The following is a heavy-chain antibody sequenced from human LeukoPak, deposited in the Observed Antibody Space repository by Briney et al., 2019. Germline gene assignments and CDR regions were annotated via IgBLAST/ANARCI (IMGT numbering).Heavy chain of an antibody. V-gene: IGHV1-8*01. CDR3: ASSRAGASWFDP. CDR1: GYTFTSYD. Sequence: ASVKASCKASGYTFTSYDINWVRQATGQGLEWMGWMNPNSGNTGYAQKFQGRVTMTRDTSISTAYMELSRLRSDDTAVYYCASSRAGASWFDPWGQGTLVSVSS. J-gene: IGHJ5*02. CDR2: MNPNSGNT. D-gene: IGHD1-26*01.